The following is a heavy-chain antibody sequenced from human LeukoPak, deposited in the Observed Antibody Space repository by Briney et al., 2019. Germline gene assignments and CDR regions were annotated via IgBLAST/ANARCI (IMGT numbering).Heavy chain of an antibody. V-gene: IGHV4-39*01. D-gene: IGHD2-2*01. CDR3: ARHSGTVDLPAAIVS. CDR1: GGSISGSDYF. CDR2: IDYRGNT. J-gene: IGHJ4*02. Sequence: SETLSLTCTVSGGSISGSDYFWGWIRQPPGKGLEWIGSIDYRGNTYNNPSLDSRVAISVDTSKNQFSLKLTSVTAADTSFYYCARHSGTVDLPAAIVSWGQGSLVTVSS.